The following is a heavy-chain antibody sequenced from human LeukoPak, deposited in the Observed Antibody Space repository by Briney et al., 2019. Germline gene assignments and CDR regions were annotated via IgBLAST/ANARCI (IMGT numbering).Heavy chain of an antibody. V-gene: IGHV1-8*01. J-gene: IGHJ4*01. D-gene: IGHD4-17*01. Sequence: ASVKVSCKASGYTFTSYDINWVRQATGQGLEWMGWMNPNSGNTGYAQKFQGRVTMTRNTSISTAYMELSSLRSEDTAVYYCARGIGSTTVTTLEYYFDYWGQEPWSPSPQ. CDR3: ARGIGSTTVTTLEYYFDY. CDR2: MNPNSGNT. CDR1: GYTFTSYD.